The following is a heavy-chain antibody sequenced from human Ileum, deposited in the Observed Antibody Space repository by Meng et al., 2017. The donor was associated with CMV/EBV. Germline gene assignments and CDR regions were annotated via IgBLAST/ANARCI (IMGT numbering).Heavy chain of an antibody. J-gene: IGHJ4*02. V-gene: IGHV3-7*01. Sequence: GESLKISCAASGFNFAGYWMTWVRQAPGKGLEWVANIKYDGSETYYVDSVKGRFTISRDNAKNSLYLQMNNLRAEDTAVYYCARENYFPYWGQGTLVTVSS. CDR3: ARENYFPY. CDR2: IKYDGSET. CDR1: GFNFAGYW.